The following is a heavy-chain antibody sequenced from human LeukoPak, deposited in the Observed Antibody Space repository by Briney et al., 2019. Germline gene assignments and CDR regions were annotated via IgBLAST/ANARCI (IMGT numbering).Heavy chain of an antibody. V-gene: IGHV3-20*04. D-gene: IGHD2-15*01. CDR3: ARGVVDFSTTCYFDY. CDR2: INWNGGTT. J-gene: IGHJ4*02. Sequence: GGSLRLSCAASGFTFDGYGMSWVRQAPGKGLEWVSAINWNGGTTAYAASVEGRFTISRDNAKNSLYLQMNSLRAEDTALYFCARGVVDFSTTCYFDYWGQGILVTVSS. CDR1: GFTFDGYG.